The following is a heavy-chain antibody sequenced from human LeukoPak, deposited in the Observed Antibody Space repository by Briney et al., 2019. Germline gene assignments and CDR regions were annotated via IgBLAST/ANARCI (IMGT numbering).Heavy chain of an antibody. CDR1: GGSFSGYY. CDR3: ARGGITIFGVVTSSFDY. D-gene: IGHD3-3*01. J-gene: IGHJ4*02. V-gene: IGHV4-34*01. Sequence: SETLSLTCAGYGGSFSGYYWSWIRQPPGKGLEGMGEINHSGSTNYNPSLKSRVTISVDTSKNQFSLKLSSVTAADTAVYYCARGGITIFGVVTSSFDYWGQGPLVTVSS. CDR2: INHSGST.